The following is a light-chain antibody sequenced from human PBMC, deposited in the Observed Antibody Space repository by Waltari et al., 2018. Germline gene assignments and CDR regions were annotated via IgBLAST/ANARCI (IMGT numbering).Light chain of an antibody. CDR1: NIGSKN. V-gene: IGLV3-21*01. CDR3: KVWESYGDHLVV. J-gene: IGLJ2*01. CDR2: YDS. Sequence: SYVLTQPPSVSVAPGKTARITCGGSNIGSKNVNWYQQTPGQAPVFVIYYDSDRPCGLTERFSGSNSGNTATLTISRVEAGDEADNYCKVWESYGDHLVVFGGGTNLSVV.